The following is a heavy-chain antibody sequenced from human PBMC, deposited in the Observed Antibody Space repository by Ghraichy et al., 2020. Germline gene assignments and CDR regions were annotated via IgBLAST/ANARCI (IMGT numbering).Heavy chain of an antibody. V-gene: IGHV3-21*01. Sequence: GGSLRLSCAASGFTFSSYNMNWVRQAPGKGLEWLSSMTNSSSNIDYADSVKGRFTISRDNAKNSLYLQMNSLRAEDTAVYYCARDRRSGSKPLYFDLWGRGTLVTVSS. J-gene: IGHJ2*01. CDR2: MTNSSSNI. CDR3: ARDRRSGSKPLYFDL. D-gene: IGHD2-15*01. CDR1: GFTFSSYN.